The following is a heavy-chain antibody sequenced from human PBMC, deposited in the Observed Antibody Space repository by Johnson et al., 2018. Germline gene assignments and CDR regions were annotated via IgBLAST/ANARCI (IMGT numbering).Heavy chain of an antibody. J-gene: IGHJ3*02. CDR1: GLTIGTFG. V-gene: IGHV3-30*18. Sequence: VQLLESGGGVVQPGRSLRLSCGASGLTIGTFGMHWVRQAPGKGLEWVAIISYDGSNKYYVDSVKGRFTISRDNSKNTVYLQMNSLRAEDTAVYYCAKDLQCISYIFDIWGQGTLVTVSS. CDR3: AKDLQCISYIFDI. CDR2: ISYDGSNK. D-gene: IGHD2-21*01.